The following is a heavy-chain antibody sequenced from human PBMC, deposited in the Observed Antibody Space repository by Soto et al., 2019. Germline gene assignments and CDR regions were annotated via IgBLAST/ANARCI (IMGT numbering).Heavy chain of an antibody. D-gene: IGHD2-2*01. CDR2: IRSKANSYAT. CDR3: SRLQLLPGAPLDY. V-gene: IGHV3-73*02. CDR1: GFSCSASA. Sequence: EVQLVESGGGLGQPGGSLQLSCAASGFSCSASAIHWVRQASGTGLEWVGRIRSKANSYATAYAASVIGRFTISRDDSKHTANVQMNRLITEDTAVYYCSRLQLLPGAPLDYWGLGTLVTVSS. J-gene: IGHJ4*02.